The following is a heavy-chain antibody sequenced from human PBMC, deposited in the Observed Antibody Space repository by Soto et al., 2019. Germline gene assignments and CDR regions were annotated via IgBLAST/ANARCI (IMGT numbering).Heavy chain of an antibody. V-gene: IGHV3-15*01. D-gene: IGHD6-19*01. CDR1: GFTFSNAW. CDR2: IKSKTDGGTT. CDR3: TTDGPGTQMAGGFDP. Sequence: EVQLVESGGGLVKPGGSLRLSCAASGFTFSNAWMSWVRQAPGKGLEWVGRIKSKTDGGTTDYAAPVKGGFTISRDDSKNTLYLQMNSLKTEDTAVYYCTTDGPGTQMAGGFDPWGQGTLVTVSS. J-gene: IGHJ5*02.